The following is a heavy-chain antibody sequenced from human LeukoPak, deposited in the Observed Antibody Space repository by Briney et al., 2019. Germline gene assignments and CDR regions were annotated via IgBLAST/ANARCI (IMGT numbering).Heavy chain of an antibody. CDR2: IKSRADGGTT. Sequence: PGGSLRLSCAASGFSVINAWMSWVRQAPGQGLEWVGRIKSRADGGTTGYAAPVEGRFSISRDDSENTLYLQMNNLQIDDTALYYCLIFPGRWGQGTLVTVSS. CDR1: GFSVINAW. CDR3: LIFPGR. D-gene: IGHD3-3*01. V-gene: IGHV3-15*05. J-gene: IGHJ4*02.